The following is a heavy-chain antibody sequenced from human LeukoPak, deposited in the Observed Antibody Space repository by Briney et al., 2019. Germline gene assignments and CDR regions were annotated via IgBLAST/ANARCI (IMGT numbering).Heavy chain of an antibody. CDR2: INHSGST. CDR1: GGSFSGYY. CDR3: ARKSPFDRYFDY. Sequence: PSETLSLTCAVYGGSFSGYYWSWIRQPPGKGLEWIGEINHSGSTNYNPSLKSRVTISVDKSKNQFSLKLSSVTAADTAVYYCARKSPFDRYFDYWGQGTLVTVSS. J-gene: IGHJ4*02. D-gene: IGHD1-14*01. V-gene: IGHV4-34*01.